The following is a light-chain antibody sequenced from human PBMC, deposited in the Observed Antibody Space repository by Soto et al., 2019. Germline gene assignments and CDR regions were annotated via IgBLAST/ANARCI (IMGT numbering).Light chain of an antibody. CDR2: AAS. J-gene: IGKJ1*01. V-gene: IGKV1D-13*01. CDR1: QGISNF. Sequence: AIQLTQSPSSLSASVGNRVTITCRASQGISNFLAWYQQKPGKAPKLLIYAASSLESGVPSRFSGSGSGTEFTLTISSLQSEDFAVYYCQQYNNWPWTFGQGTKVDIK. CDR3: QQYNNWPWT.